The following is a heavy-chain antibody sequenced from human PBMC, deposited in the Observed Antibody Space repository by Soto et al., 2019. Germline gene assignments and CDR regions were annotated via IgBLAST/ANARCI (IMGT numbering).Heavy chain of an antibody. CDR2: INPNNGGT. D-gene: IGHD6-13*01. V-gene: IGHV1-2*02. J-gene: IGHJ3*02. CDR3: ARHSWSEAFDI. Sequence: ASVKVSCKASGYTFTGYYMHWVRQAPGQGLEWMGWINPNNGGTNYAQKFQGRVTMTTDTSTSTAYMELRSLRSDDTAVYYCARHSWSEAFDIWGQGTMVTVSS. CDR1: GYTFTGYY.